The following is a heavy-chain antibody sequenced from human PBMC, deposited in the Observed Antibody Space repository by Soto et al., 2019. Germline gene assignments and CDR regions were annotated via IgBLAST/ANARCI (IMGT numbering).Heavy chain of an antibody. CDR3: TTGGSSIAALRPPDY. CDR2: IKSKTDGGTT. V-gene: IGHV3-15*01. D-gene: IGHD6-6*01. CDR1: GFTFSNAW. J-gene: IGHJ4*02. Sequence: GGSLRLSCAASGFTFSNAWMSWVRQAPGKGLEWVGRIKSKTDGGTTDYAAPVKGRFTISRDDSKNTLYLQMNSLKTEDTAVYYCTTGGSSIAALRPPDYWGQGTLVTVSS.